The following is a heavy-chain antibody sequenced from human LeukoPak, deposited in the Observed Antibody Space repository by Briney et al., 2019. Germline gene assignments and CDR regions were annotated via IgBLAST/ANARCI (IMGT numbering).Heavy chain of an antibody. CDR3: ARGLYDSNGYYSDVWDY. CDR1: GGSISNYY. J-gene: IGHJ4*02. CDR2: IYYSGST. D-gene: IGHD3-22*01. Sequence: SETLSLTCTVSGGSISNYYWSWIRQPPGKGLEWIGYIYYSGSTNYNPSLKSRVTISVDTSKNQFSLKLSSVTAADTAVYYCARGLYDSNGYYSDVWDYWGQGTLVTVSS. V-gene: IGHV4-59*01.